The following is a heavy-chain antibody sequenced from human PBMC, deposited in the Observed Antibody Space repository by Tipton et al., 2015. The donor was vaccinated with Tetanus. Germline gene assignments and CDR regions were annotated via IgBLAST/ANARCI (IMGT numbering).Heavy chain of an antibody. CDR1: GYTFTSYG. J-gene: IGHJ4*02. V-gene: IGHV1-18*04. CDR3: ARIGTYYYDSSGPYLDY. CDR2: ISAYNGNT. Sequence: QLVQSGAEVKKPGASVKVSCKASGYTFTSYGISWVRQAPGQGLEWMGWISAYNGNTNYAQKLQGRVTMTPDTSTSTAYMELRSLRSDDTAVYYCARIGTYYYDSSGPYLDYWGQGTLVTVSS. D-gene: IGHD3-22*01.